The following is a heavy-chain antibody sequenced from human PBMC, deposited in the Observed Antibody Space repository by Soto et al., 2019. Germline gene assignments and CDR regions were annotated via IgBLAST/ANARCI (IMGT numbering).Heavy chain of an antibody. CDR1: GGSISSSSYY. CDR3: ASGGVDYGDYVYDY. V-gene: IGHV4-39*01. CDR2: IYYSGST. Sequence: SETLSLTCTVSGGSISSSSYYWGWIRQPPGKGLEWIGSIYYSGSTYYNPSLKSRVTISVDTSKNQFSLKLSSVTAADTAVYYCASGGVDYGDYVYDYWGQGTLVTVSS. J-gene: IGHJ4*02. D-gene: IGHD4-17*01.